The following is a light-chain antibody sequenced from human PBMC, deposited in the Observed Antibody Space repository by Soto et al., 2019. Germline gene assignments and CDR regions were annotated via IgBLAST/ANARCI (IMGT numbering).Light chain of an antibody. CDR2: DAL. CDR3: QHYGGMWT. J-gene: IGKJ1*01. V-gene: IGKV1-5*01. CDR1: QSITNR. Sequence: DIRVTRSRASGCASVGGRVAITCRASQSITNRLAWYQLKPGKAPKVLIYDALNLESGVPSRFSGSGYGTEFTLTIRSLQTDDFATYCCQHYGGMWTFGQGTKVDIK.